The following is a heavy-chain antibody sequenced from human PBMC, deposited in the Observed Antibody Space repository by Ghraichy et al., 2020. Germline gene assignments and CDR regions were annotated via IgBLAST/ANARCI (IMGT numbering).Heavy chain of an antibody. CDR3: ARRTSGYDWAHREDY. D-gene: IGHD5-12*01. CDR1: GYSFTSYW. CDR2: IDPSDSYT. Sequence: GESLNISCKGSGYSFTSYWISWVRQMPGKGLEWMGRIDPSDSYTNYSPSFQGHVTISADKSISTAYLQWSSLKASDTAMYYCARRTSGYDWAHREDYWGQGTLVTVSS. J-gene: IGHJ4*02. V-gene: IGHV5-10-1*01.